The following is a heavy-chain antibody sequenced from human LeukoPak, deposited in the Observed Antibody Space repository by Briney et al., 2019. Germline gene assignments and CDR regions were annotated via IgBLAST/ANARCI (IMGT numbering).Heavy chain of an antibody. J-gene: IGHJ4*02. CDR3: ASAVKWEPLFY. CDR1: GGTFSSYA. V-gene: IGHV1-69*04. Sequence: SVKVSCKASGGTFSSYAISWVRQAPGQGLEWMGRIIPILGIANYAQKFQGRVTITADKSTSTAYMELSSLRSEDTAVYYCASAVKWEPLFYWGQGTLVTVSS. D-gene: IGHD1-26*01. CDR2: IIPILGIA.